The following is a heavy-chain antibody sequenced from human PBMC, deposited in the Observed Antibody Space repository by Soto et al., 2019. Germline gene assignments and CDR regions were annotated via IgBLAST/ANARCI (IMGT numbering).Heavy chain of an antibody. V-gene: IGHV3-30-3*01. CDR3: AREMPPPEHYYYGMDV. J-gene: IGHJ6*02. Sequence: QVQLVESGGGVVQPGRSLRLSCAASGVTFRSYAMHWVRQAPGKGLEWVAVISFDGSNKYYADSVKGRFTISRDNSKNTLYLQMNRLRAEDTAVYYCAREMPPPEHYYYGMDVWGQGTTVTVSS. CDR2: ISFDGSNK. D-gene: IGHD2-2*01. CDR1: GVTFRSYA.